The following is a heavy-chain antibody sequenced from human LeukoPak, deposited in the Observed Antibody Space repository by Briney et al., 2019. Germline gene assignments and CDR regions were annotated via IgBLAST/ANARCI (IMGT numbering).Heavy chain of an antibody. Sequence: GGSLRLSCAASGFTFDDYAMHWARQAPGKGLGWVSLISGDGGSTYYADSVKGRFTISRDNSKNSLYLQMNSLRTEDTALYCCAKDFGGPEDYWGQGTLVTVSS. V-gene: IGHV3-43*02. D-gene: IGHD1-14*01. CDR1: GFTFDDYA. J-gene: IGHJ4*02. CDR3: AKDFGGPEDY. CDR2: ISGDGGST.